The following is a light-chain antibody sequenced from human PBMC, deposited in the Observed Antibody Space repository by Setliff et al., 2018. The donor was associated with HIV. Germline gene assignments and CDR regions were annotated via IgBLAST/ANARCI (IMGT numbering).Light chain of an antibody. CDR3: QSYDSSNHEV. Sequence: NFMLTQPHSVSESPGTTVTISCTRSSGSIASNYVQWYQQRPGSFPTTVIYEDNQRHSGVPDRFSGSIDSSSNSASLTISGLKTEDEAAYYCQSYDSSNHEVFGGGTK. J-gene: IGLJ3*02. V-gene: IGLV6-57*01. CDR2: EDN. CDR1: SGSIASNY.